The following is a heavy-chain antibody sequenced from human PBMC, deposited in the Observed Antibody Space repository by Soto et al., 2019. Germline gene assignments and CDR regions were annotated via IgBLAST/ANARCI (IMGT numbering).Heavy chain of an antibody. CDR2: IYHSGST. J-gene: IGHJ4*02. CDR3: ARSRYSYGHLDY. Sequence: SETLSLTCTVSGGSISSYYWTWIRQPPGKGLEWIGYIYHSGSTNYNPSLKSQITISMDTSKNQFSLKLSSVTAADTAVYYCARSRYSYGHLDYWGQGALVTYPQ. D-gene: IGHD5-18*01. V-gene: IGHV4-59*01. CDR1: GGSISSYY.